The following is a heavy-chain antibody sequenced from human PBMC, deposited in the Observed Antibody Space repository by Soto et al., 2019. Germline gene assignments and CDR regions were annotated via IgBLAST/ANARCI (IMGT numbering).Heavy chain of an antibody. CDR1: GFSLSTGGVG. J-gene: IGHJ4*02. CDR3: ARKGSGDYALDY. D-gene: IGHD4-17*01. CDR2: IYWDDVK. V-gene: IGHV2-5*02. Sequence: QITLKESGPPLVKPTQTLTLTCTLSGFSLSTGGVGVGWIRQSPGKALEWLAVIYWDDVKHYSPSLERRLTTTKDPSESEVVLTMTNMDPVDTATYYCARKGSGDYALDYWGQGILVTVSS.